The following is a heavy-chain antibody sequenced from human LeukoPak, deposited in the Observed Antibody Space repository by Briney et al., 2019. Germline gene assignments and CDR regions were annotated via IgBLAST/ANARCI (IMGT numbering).Heavy chain of an antibody. Sequence: GASVKVSCKASGGTFSSYAISWVRQAPGQGLEWMGRIIPILGIANYAQKFQGRVTITADKSTSTAYMELSSLRSEDTAVYYCARDLTLHYGMDVWGQGTTVTVSS. CDR1: GGTFSSYA. V-gene: IGHV1-69*04. CDR3: ARDLTLHYGMDV. J-gene: IGHJ6*02. CDR2: IIPILGIA.